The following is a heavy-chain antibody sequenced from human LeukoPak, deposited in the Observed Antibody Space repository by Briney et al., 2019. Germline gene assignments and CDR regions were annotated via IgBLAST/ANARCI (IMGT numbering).Heavy chain of an antibody. CDR2: ITSNGDST. V-gene: IGHV3-64*02. CDR3: ARELGSYSSSSQGDY. D-gene: IGHD6-6*01. Sequence: GGSLRLSCVASGFTFSSYAMHWVRQAPGKGLEFVSAITSNGDSTYYADSVKGRFTISRDNAKNSLYLQMNSLRGEDTAVYYCARELGSYSSSSQGDYWGQGTLVTVSS. CDR1: GFTFSSYA. J-gene: IGHJ4*02.